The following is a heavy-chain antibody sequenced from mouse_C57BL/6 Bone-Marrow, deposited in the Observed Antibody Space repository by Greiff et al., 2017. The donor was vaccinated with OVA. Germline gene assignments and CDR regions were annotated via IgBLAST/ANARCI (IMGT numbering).Heavy chain of an antibody. CDR1: GYTFTDYN. D-gene: IGHD4-1*01. Sequence: SGPELVKPGASVKIPCKASGYTFTDYNMDWVKQSHGKSLEWIGDINPNNGGTIYNQKFKGKDTLTVDKSSSTADMELRSLTSEDTAVYYCARLGYWYFDVWGTGTTVTVSS. V-gene: IGHV1-18*01. J-gene: IGHJ1*03. CDR2: INPNNGGT. CDR3: ARLGYWYFDV.